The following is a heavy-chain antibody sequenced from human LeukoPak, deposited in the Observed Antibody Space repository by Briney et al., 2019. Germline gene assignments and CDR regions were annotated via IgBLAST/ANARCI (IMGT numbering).Heavy chain of an antibody. J-gene: IGHJ4*02. Sequence: GASVKVSCKPSGGTFSSYAISWVRQAPGHGLEWMGGIIPIFGTANYAQKFQGRVTITADESTSTAYMELSSLRSEDTAVYYCARSQGYCSGGSCYEPDYWGQGTLVTVSS. V-gene: IGHV1-69*13. CDR1: GGTFSSYA. D-gene: IGHD2-15*01. CDR3: ARSQGYCSGGSCYEPDY. CDR2: IIPIFGTA.